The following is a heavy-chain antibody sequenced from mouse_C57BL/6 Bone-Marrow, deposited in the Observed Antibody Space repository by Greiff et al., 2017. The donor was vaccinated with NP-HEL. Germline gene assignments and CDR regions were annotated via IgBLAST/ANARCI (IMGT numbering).Heavy chain of an antibody. CDR1: GYTFTTYP. J-gene: IGHJ2*01. V-gene: IGHV1-47*01. CDR3: ARGGNYWYYFDY. D-gene: IGHD2-1*01. CDR2: FHPYNDDT. Sequence: QVQLLQSGAELVKPGASVKMSCKASGYTFTTYPIEWVKQNHGKSLEWIGNFHPYNDDTEYNEKFKNKATLTVEKSSSTVYLELSRLTSDDSSVYYCARGGNYWYYFDYWGQGTTLTVSS.